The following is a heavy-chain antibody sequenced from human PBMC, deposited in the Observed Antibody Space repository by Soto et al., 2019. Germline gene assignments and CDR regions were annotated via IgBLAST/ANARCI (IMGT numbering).Heavy chain of an antibody. D-gene: IGHD2-8*02. CDR2: IGTLHDT. CDR3: ARQASYWHGGGGWFDP. Sequence: EVQLVESGGGLVQPGGSLRLSCAASGFTFSAYDMHWVRQPTGKGLEWVSAIGTLHDTYYPDSVKGRFTISRENTKNSWYLQMNSLTTGDTAVYYCARQASYWHGGGGWFDPWGQGTLVTVSS. J-gene: IGHJ5*02. CDR1: GFTFSAYD. V-gene: IGHV3-13*01.